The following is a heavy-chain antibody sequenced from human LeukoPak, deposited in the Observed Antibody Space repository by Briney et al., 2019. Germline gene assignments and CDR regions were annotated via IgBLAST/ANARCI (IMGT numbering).Heavy chain of an antibody. CDR3: ARGALGAHPVDY. CDR2: IYYSGST. CDR1: GDSISSSF. V-gene: IGHV4-59*01. J-gene: IGHJ4*02. Sequence: PSETPSLTCTVSGDSISSSFWNWIRQPPGQRLEWIGNIYYSGSTNYNPALKSRVTFSVDTTKNQVSLKLSSATAADTAVYYCARGALGAHPVDYWGQGTLVIVSS. D-gene: IGHD1-26*01.